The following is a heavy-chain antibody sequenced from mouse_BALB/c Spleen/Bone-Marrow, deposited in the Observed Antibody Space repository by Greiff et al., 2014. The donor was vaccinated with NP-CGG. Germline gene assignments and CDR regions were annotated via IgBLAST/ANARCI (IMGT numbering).Heavy chain of an antibody. J-gene: IGHJ3*01. CDR2: ISGGGSYT. CDR1: GFTFSNYG. V-gene: IGHV5-9-2*01. D-gene: IGHD2-4*01. Sequence: DVQLVECGGGLVKSGGSLKLSCAASGFTFSNYGMSWVRQTPEKRLEWVATISGGGSYTFYSDSVKGRFTISRDNAKNNLYLQLSSLRSEDTALYYCARHAYYDQTEVSFVYWGQGTLVTVSA. CDR3: ARHAYYDQTEVSFVY.